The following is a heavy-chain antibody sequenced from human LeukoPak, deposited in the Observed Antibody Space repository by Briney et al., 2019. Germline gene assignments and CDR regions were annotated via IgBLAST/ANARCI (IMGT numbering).Heavy chain of an antibody. CDR3: AREQTPLPAPDAFDI. D-gene: IGHD4-23*01. V-gene: IGHV1-69*05. J-gene: IGHJ3*02. CDR1: GGTFSSYA. Sequence: GSSVKVSCKXSGGTFSSYAISWVRQAPGQGLEWMGRIIPIFGTANYAQRFQGGVTITTDESTSTAYMELSSLRSEDTAVYYCAREQTPLPAPDAFDIWGQGTMVTVSS. CDR2: IIPIFGTA.